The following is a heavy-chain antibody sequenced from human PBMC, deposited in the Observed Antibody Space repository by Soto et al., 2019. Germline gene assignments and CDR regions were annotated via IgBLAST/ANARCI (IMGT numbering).Heavy chain of an antibody. CDR1: GGSISSSNSY. D-gene: IGHD5-18*01. V-gene: IGHV4-39*07. CDR2: IYHGGNT. J-gene: IGHJ4*02. CDR3: ARGKGYSYGPSYFDY. Sequence: SETLSLTCTVSGGSISSSNSYWGWIRQPPGKGLEWIGSIYHGGNTYHNPSLESRVTMSVDTSRNQFSLRLSSVTAADTAVYYCARGKGYSYGPSYFDYWGQGTLVTVSS.